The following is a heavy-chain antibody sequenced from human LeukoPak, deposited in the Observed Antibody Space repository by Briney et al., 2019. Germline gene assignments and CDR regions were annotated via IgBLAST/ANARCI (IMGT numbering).Heavy chain of an antibody. Sequence: ASVKGSCKASGYTFTGYYMHWVRQAPGQGLEWMGWINPNSGGTNYAQKFQGRVTMTRDKAISTAYMDLSRLRFDDTAVYYCARHPINWNNRNWFDPWRQGTLVPVSS. CDR3: ARHPINWNNRNWFDP. J-gene: IGHJ5*02. CDR2: INPNSGGT. CDR1: GYTFTGYY. D-gene: IGHD1/OR15-1a*01. V-gene: IGHV1-2*02.